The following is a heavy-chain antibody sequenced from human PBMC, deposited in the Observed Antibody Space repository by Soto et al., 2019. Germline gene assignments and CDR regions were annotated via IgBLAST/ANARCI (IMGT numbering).Heavy chain of an antibody. J-gene: IGHJ5*02. CDR1: GDSISNLDYF. V-gene: IGHV4-30-4*01. D-gene: IGHD7-27*01. CDR2: IYKSATT. CDR3: ARGRYCLTGRCFPNWFDP. Sequence: SETLSLTCSVSGDSISNLDYFWAWIRQPPGQALEYIGYIYKSATTYYNPSFESRVAISVDTSKSQFSLNVTSVTAADTAVYFCARGRYCLTGRCFPNWFDPWGQGALVTVSS.